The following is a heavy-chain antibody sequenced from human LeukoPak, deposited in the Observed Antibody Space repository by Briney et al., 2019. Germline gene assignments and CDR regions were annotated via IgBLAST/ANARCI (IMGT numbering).Heavy chain of an antibody. D-gene: IGHD3-3*01. J-gene: IGHJ4*02. CDR2: IKTDGTEA. V-gene: IGHV3-7*05. CDR3: ARDYDFWSGYFDW. CDR1: GFTFRDYW. Sequence: GGSQLLSCAASGFTFRDYWMSWVRQAPGKGLEWVANIKTDGTEAYYMDSVKGRFNISRDNAKNALYLQTSSLRTEDTAVYYCARDYDFWSGYFDWWGQGTRVTVSS.